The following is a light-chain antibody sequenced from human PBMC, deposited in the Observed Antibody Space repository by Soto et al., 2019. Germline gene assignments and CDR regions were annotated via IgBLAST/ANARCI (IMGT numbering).Light chain of an antibody. CDR1: QSVSSY. CDR2: DAS. V-gene: IGKV3-11*01. CDR3: QQRSNWL. Sequence: ETVLTQSPATLSLSPGERATLSCRASQSVSSYLAWYQQKPGQAPRLLIYDASKRATGIPARFSGSGSGTDFTLTISSLEPDDFAVYYGQQRSNWLFGPGTKVEIK. J-gene: IGKJ3*01.